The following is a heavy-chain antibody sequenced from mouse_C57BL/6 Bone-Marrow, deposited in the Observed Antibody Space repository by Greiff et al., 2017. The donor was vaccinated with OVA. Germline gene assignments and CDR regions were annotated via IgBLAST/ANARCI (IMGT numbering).Heavy chain of an antibody. CDR2: IYPRDGSS. CDR3: ARRTTVGYFVV. J-gene: IGHJ1*03. CDR1: GYTFTDHT. D-gene: IGHD1-1*01. V-gene: IGHV1-78*01. Sequence: QVQLQQSDAELVQPGASVKISCKVSGYTFTDHTIHWMKQRPEQGMEWIGYIYPRDGSSRYNEKFKGKATLTEDKSSSTADMQLNSLTSEDSAVFFCARRTTVGYFVVWGTGTTVTFSS.